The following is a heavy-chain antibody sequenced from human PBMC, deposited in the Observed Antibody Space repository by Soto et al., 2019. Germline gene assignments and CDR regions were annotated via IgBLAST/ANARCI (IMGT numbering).Heavy chain of an antibody. Sequence: QVQLVQSGAEVKKPGASVKVSCKASGYTFTSYDINWVRQATGQALEWMGWMNPNSGNTGYAQKFQGRVTMTRNTSISTAYMELSSLRSEDTAVYYCARGPRITTSDPYGMDVWGQGTTVTVSS. CDR3: ARGPRITTSDPYGMDV. J-gene: IGHJ6*02. CDR1: GYTFTSYD. CDR2: MNPNSGNT. D-gene: IGHD3-3*01. V-gene: IGHV1-8*01.